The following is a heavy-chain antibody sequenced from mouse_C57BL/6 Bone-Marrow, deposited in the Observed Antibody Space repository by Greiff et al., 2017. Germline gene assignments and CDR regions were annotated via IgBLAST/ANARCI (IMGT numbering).Heavy chain of an antibody. CDR3: ASGPAMDY. J-gene: IGHJ4*01. CDR2: IWGVGST. Sequence: LQESGPGLVAPSQSLSITCTVSGFSLTSYGVDWVRQSPGKGLEWLGVIWGVGSTNYNSALKSRRNISKDNSKSQVFLKRNSLQTDDTAMYYCASGPAMDYWGRGTSVTVTS. CDR1: GFSLTSYG. V-gene: IGHV2-6*01.